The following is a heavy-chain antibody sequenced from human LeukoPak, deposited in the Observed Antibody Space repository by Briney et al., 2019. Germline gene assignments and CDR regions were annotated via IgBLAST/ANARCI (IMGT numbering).Heavy chain of an antibody. D-gene: IGHD3-16*02. V-gene: IGHV3-74*01. Sequence: GGSLRLSCAASGFTVSNNFMNWVRQAPGRGLVWVSLINNDGSNTNYADSVKGRFTISRDNAKNTVSLEMHSLRAEDTAVYYCATSIVWGQGTLVTVSS. J-gene: IGHJ4*02. CDR2: INNDGSNT. CDR3: ATSIV. CDR1: GFTVSNNF.